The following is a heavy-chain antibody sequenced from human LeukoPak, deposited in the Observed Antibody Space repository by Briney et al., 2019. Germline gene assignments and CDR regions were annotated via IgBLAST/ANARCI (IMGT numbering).Heavy chain of an antibody. CDR1: GFTFSSYW. D-gene: IGHD3-22*01. V-gene: IGHV3-30*18. CDR3: AKDGNYYDSSGYYPDAFDI. Sequence: PGGSLRLSCAASGFTFSSYWMSWVRQAPGKGLEWVAVISYDGSNKYYADSVKGRFTISRDNSKNTLYLQMNSLRAEDTAVYYCAKDGNYYDSSGYYPDAFDIWGQGTMVTVSS. J-gene: IGHJ3*02. CDR2: ISYDGSNK.